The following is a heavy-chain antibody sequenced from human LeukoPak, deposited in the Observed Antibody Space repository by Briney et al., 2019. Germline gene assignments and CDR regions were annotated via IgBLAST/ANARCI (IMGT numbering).Heavy chain of an antibody. CDR2: IYYSGTT. Sequence: SETLSLTCTVSGDSISSYYCSWVRQPPGKGLEWVGYIYYSGTTNYNPSLKSRVTIAVDTSKNQFSLKLSSVTAADTAVYYCARHSSLAHFDHWGQGSLVTVSS. CDR1: GDSISSYY. CDR3: ARHSSLAHFDH. J-gene: IGHJ4*02. V-gene: IGHV4-59*01.